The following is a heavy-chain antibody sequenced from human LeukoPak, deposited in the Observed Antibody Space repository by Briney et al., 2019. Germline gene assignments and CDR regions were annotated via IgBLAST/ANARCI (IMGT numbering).Heavy chain of an antibody. D-gene: IGHD3-3*02. Sequence: QPGGSLRLSCAASGFSFRNYAMSWVRQAPGKGLEWVSSLSGSGGDTYNADSVKGRFTISRDNSKDTLYLQLNSLRAEDTAVYYCTKTRHDISILDSWGQGTLVTVSS. CDR2: LSGSGGDT. J-gene: IGHJ4*02. CDR1: GFSFRNYA. V-gene: IGHV3-23*01. CDR3: TKTRHDISILDS.